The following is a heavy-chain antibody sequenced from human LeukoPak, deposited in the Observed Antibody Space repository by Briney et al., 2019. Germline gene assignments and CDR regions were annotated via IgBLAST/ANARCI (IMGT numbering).Heavy chain of an antibody. J-gene: IGHJ4*02. Sequence: PSQTLSLTCTVSGGSISSGGSIGSFYWSWIRQPAGKGLEWIGRIDAGGSTNYNPSLRGRVTISVDTSKNQFSLRLSSVTAADTAVYYCARSSTMVYAEYYFDYWGQGTLVTVSS. D-gene: IGHD2-8*01. CDR2: IDAGGST. V-gene: IGHV4-61*02. CDR1: GGSISSGGSIGSFY. CDR3: ARSSTMVYAEYYFDY.